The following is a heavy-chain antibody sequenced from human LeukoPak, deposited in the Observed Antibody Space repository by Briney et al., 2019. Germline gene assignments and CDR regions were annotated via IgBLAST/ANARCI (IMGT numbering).Heavy chain of an antibody. CDR1: GGSISSSSYY. D-gene: IGHD1-1*01. Sequence: SETLSLTCTVSGGSISSSSYYWGWIRQPPGKGLEWIGSIYYSGSTYYNPSLKSRVTISVDTSKNQFSLKLSSVTAADTAVYYCARAANWNYFDYWGQGTLVTVSS. CDR2: IYYSGST. CDR3: ARAANWNYFDY. V-gene: IGHV4-39*01. J-gene: IGHJ4*02.